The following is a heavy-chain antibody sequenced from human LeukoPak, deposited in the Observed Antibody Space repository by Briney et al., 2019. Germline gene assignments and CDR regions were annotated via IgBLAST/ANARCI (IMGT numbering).Heavy chain of an antibody. CDR2: ISSSSSYI. D-gene: IGHD3-16*02. Sequence: GGSLRLSCAASGFTFSRYNMNWVRQAPGKGLEWVSSISSSSSYIYYADSVKDRFTMSRDNAKNSLYLQMNNLRAEDTAVYYCARGDDYVWGSYRYADYWGQGTLVTVSS. CDR3: ARGDDYVWGSYRYADY. CDR1: GFTFSRYN. J-gene: IGHJ4*02. V-gene: IGHV3-21*06.